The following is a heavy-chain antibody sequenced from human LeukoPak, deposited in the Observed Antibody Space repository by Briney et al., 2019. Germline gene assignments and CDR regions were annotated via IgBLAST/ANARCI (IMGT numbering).Heavy chain of an antibody. CDR1: GFTFSSYS. J-gene: IGHJ3*02. D-gene: IGHD3-16*02. CDR3: ARDFMITFGGVIVTRSYGAFDI. Sequence: GGSLRLSCAASGFTFSSYSMNWVRQAPGKGLEWVSSISSSSSYIYYADSVKGRFTISRDNAKNSLYLQMNSLRAEDTAVCYCARDFMITFGGVIVTRSYGAFDIWGQGTMVTVSS. V-gene: IGHV3-21*01. CDR2: ISSSSSYI.